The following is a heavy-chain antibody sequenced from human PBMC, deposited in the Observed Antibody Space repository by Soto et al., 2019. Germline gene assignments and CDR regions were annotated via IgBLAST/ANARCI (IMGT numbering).Heavy chain of an antibody. J-gene: IGHJ6*03. D-gene: IGHD2-15*01. CDR3: ARVSLEYCSGGSCYSYYYYYMDV. V-gene: IGHV3-48*01. Sequence: GGSLRLSCAASGFTFSSYSMNWVRQAPGKGLEWVSYISSSSSTIYYADSVKGRFTISRDNAKNSLYLQMNSLRAEDTAVYYCARVSLEYCSGGSCYSYYYYYMDVWGKGTTVTVSS. CDR2: ISSSSSTI. CDR1: GFTFSSYS.